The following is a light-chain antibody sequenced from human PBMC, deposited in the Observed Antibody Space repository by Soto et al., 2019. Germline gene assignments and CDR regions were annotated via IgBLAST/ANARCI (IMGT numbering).Light chain of an antibody. CDR3: SSYTTKSTVV. V-gene: IGLV2-14*03. CDR1: SSDVGDWNY. J-gene: IGLJ2*01. CDR2: DVS. Sequence: QSVLTQPASVSGSPGQSITISCNGTSSDVGDWNYVCWYQKHPDKAPKLLIFDVSNRPSGVSSRFAGSKSGNTASLTISGLQVEDAAYYFCSSYTTKSTVVFGGGTKLTVL.